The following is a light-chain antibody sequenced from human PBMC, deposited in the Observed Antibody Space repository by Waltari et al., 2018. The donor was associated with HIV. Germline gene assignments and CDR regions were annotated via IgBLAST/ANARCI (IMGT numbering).Light chain of an antibody. CDR3: ASYGGTNDLV. V-gene: IGLV2-8*01. J-gene: IGLJ3*02. CDR1: SSALGGYNY. Sequence: QSALTQPPSASGSPGQSVAISCTGTSSALGGYNYVSWYQQHPGKAPKLMIFEVTKRPSGVPDRFSGSKSGNTASLTVSGLQAEDEADYYCASYGGTNDLVFGGGTKLTVL. CDR2: EVT.